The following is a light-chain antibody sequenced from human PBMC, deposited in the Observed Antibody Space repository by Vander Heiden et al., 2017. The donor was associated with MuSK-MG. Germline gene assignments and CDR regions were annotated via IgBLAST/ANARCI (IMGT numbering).Light chain of an antibody. V-gene: IGKV1-9*01. CDR2: TAS. CDR3: QQVNSYPRT. J-gene: IGKJ1*01. Sequence: DIQLTQAPSFLSASVGDRVTITCRASQAISSFLAWYQQKPGKAPNLLIYTASTLHSGVPSRFTGSGSGTEFTLTISSLQPEDFATYYCQQVNSYPRTFGQGTKVEIK. CDR1: QAISSF.